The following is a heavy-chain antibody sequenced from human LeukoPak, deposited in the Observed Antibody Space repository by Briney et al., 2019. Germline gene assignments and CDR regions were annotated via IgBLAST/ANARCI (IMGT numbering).Heavy chain of an antibody. CDR3: AKSPTVVVAAIFDY. CDR1: GFTFSSYA. J-gene: IGHJ4*02. D-gene: IGHD2-15*01. Sequence: PGGSLRLSCAASGFTFSSYAMSWVRQAPGKGLEWVSAISGSGGSTYYADSVKGRFTISRDNSKSTLYLQMNSLRAEDTAVYYCAKSPTVVVAAIFDYWGQGTLVTVSS. V-gene: IGHV3-23*01. CDR2: ISGSGGST.